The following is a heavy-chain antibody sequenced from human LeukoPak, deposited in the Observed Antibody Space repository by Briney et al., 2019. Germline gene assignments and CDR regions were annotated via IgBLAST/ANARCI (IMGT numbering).Heavy chain of an antibody. J-gene: IGHJ4*02. CDR1: GGSISSYY. CDR2: IYYSGST. Sequence: SETLSLTCTVSGGSISSYYWSWIRQPPGKGLEWIGYIYYSGSTNCNPSLKSRVTISVDTSKNQFSLKLSSVTAADTAVYYCARAGSGYSFDYWGQGTLVTVSS. V-gene: IGHV4-59*01. CDR3: ARAGSGYSFDY. D-gene: IGHD3-22*01.